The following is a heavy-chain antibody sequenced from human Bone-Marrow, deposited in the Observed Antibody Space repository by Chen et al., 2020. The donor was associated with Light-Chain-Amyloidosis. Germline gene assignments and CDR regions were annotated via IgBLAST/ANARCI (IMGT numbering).Heavy chain of an antibody. J-gene: IGHJ4*02. CDR1: GYTFPNYW. Sequence: EVQLEQSGPEVKKPGESLKISCKGSGYTFPNYWIGWVRQMPGKGLEWMRVIYPDDSDARYSPSFEGQVTISADKSITTAYLQWRILKASDTAMYYCARRRDGYNFDYWGQGTLVTVSS. CDR3: ARRRDGYNFDY. D-gene: IGHD5-12*01. V-gene: IGHV5-51*01. CDR2: IYPDDSDA.